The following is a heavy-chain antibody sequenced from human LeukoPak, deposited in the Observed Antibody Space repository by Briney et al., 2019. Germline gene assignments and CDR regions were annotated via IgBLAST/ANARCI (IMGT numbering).Heavy chain of an antibody. CDR2: IYYSGST. CDR1: GGSISSYY. Sequence: SETLSLTCTVSGGSISSYYWSWIRQPPGKGLEWIGHIYYSGSTNYNPSLKSRVTISVDTSKNQFSLQLSSVTAADTAVYYCARQAGPYCTSTSCYLDYWGQGTPVTVSS. D-gene: IGHD2-2*01. J-gene: IGHJ4*02. CDR3: ARQAGPYCTSTSCYLDY. V-gene: IGHV4-59*08.